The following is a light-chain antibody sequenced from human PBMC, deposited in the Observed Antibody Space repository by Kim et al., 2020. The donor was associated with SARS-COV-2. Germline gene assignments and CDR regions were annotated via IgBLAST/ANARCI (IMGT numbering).Light chain of an antibody. CDR2: VAS. V-gene: IGKV1-17*03. CDR3: LQHDSYPLT. CDR1: QGINNY. J-gene: IGKJ4*01. Sequence: DIQMTQTQSAMSASIGDRVTITCRASQGINNYLAWFQQKPGKAPKRLIYVASTLQSGVPSRFSGSGSGTEFTLTISSLHPEDFATYYCLQHDSYPLTFGRGTKVDIK.